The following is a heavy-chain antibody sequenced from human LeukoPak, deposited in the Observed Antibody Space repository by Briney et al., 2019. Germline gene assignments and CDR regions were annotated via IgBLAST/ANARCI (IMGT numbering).Heavy chain of an antibody. CDR2: IYTSGST. J-gene: IGHJ4*02. CDR3: AREWQYQFDY. Sequence: SETLSLTCTVSGGSISSYYWSWIRQPAGKGLEWIGRIYTSGSTNYNPPLKSRVTMSVDTSKNQFSLKVTSVTAADTAVYYCAREWQYQFDYWGQGSLVTVSS. V-gene: IGHV4-4*07. D-gene: IGHD4-11*01. CDR1: GGSISSYY.